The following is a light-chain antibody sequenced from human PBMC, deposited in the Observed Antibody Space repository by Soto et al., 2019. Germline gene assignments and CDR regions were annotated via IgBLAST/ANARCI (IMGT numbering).Light chain of an antibody. V-gene: IGLV2-23*01. CDR3: CSSAPSRTFV. Sequence: QSVMTQPPSVSAAPGQKVTISCSGSSSNIGGNSVSWYQQLPGTAPKLLIYEGSKRPSGVSNRFSGSEPGNTASLTISGLQAEDEADYYCCSSAPSRTFVFGTGTKLTVL. CDR2: EGS. J-gene: IGLJ1*01. CDR1: SSNIGGNS.